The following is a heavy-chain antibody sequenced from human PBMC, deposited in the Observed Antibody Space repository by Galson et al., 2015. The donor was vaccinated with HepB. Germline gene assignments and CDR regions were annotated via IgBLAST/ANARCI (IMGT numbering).Heavy chain of an antibody. D-gene: IGHD3-22*01. CDR1: GFTFSNHA. CDR2: ALGDGDDKYYTDDGSDQ. V-gene: IGHV3-30*04. CDR3: ARDFGGYYDSSAPGYYFDY. Sequence: SLRLSCAASGFTFSNHAIHWVRQAAGTGLEWVAVALGDGDDKYYTDDGSDQYYADSVKGRFTLSRDNSKTTLYLQMNTLRAEDSAVYFCARDFGGYYDSSAPGYYFDYWGQGTLVTVSS. J-gene: IGHJ4*02.